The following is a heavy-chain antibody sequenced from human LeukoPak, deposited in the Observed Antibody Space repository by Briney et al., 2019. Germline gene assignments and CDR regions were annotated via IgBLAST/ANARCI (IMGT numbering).Heavy chain of an antibody. J-gene: IGHJ6*02. Sequence: SETLSLTCTVSGGSISSYYWSRIRQPAGKGLEWIGRIYTSGSTNYNPSLKSRVTMSVDTSKNQFSLKLSSVTAADTAVYYCARDSRRIAVASYGMDVWGQGTTVTVSS. V-gene: IGHV4-4*07. D-gene: IGHD6-19*01. CDR1: GGSISSYY. CDR3: ARDSRRIAVASYGMDV. CDR2: IYTSGST.